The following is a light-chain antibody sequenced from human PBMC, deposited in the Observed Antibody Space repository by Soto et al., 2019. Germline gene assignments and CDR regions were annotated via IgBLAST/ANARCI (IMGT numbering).Light chain of an antibody. J-gene: IGKJ1*01. CDR3: QQYNNWPSWT. V-gene: IGKV3-15*01. CDR2: GAS. Sequence: EMVITQYKATLSRSPGEKATVCCGVSQSVSSNLAWYQQKPGQAPRLLIYGASTRATGIPARFSGSGSGTEFTLTISSLQSEDFAGYYCQQYNNWPSWTFGQGTKVDI. CDR1: QSVSSN.